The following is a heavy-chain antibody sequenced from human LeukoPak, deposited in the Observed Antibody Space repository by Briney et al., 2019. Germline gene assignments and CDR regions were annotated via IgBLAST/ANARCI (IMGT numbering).Heavy chain of an antibody. CDR3: ARHEPTGYSYGFSYGMDV. J-gene: IGHJ6*02. V-gene: IGHV4-59*08. Sequence: SETLSLTCTVSGVSITAYYWAWIRQSPGKGLECIGHTGNTDYNPSLRSRVTMSVDTSNNQFSLKLSSVTAADTAVYYCARHEPTGYSYGFSYGMDVWGQGTTVTVSS. CDR1: GVSITAYY. CDR2: TGNT. D-gene: IGHD5-18*01.